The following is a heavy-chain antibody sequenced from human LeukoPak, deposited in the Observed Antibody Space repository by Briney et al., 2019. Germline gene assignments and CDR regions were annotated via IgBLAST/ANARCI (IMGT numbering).Heavy chain of an antibody. V-gene: IGHV1-18*01. CDR2: ISAYNGNT. Sequence: ASVKVSCKASGYTFTSYGISWVRQAPGQGLEWMGWISAYNGNTNYAQKLQGRVTMTTDTSTCTAYMELRSLRSDDTAVYYCARDYYDSSGYYVPGSFDYWGQGTLVTVSS. J-gene: IGHJ4*02. CDR3: ARDYYDSSGYYVPGSFDY. D-gene: IGHD3-22*01. CDR1: GYTFTSYG.